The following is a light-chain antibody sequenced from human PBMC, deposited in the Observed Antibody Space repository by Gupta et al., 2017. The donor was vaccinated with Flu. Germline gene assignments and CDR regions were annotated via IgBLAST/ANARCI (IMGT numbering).Light chain of an antibody. CDR1: EGLVYSDGNTY. J-gene: IGKJ1*01. CDR3: RQWARWPWS. CDR2: QGS. V-gene: IGKV2-30*01. Sequence: DVVMTQSPLSLPVTLGQPASISCRSSEGLVYSDGNTYLHLFQRRPGQSPRRLIYQGSHRESGVPDRFSGSGSGTDFTLKISRGEAEDVGVYYYRQWARWPWSFGQGTKVEIK.